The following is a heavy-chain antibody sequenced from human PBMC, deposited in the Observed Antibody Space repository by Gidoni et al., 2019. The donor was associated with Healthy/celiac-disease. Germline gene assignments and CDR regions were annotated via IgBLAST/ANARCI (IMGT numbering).Heavy chain of an antibody. V-gene: IGHV1-46*03. D-gene: IGHD2-15*01. CDR3: ATLGGGYCSGGSCYSSI. J-gene: IGHJ3*02. Sequence: QVQLVQSGAEVKKPEASVKVSCQASGSTFTRYYMHWVRQAPGQGLEWMGIINPGGGSTNYAQNFQARVTMTRDTSTSTVYMELSSLRSEDTAVYYCATLGGGYCSGGSCYSSIWGQGTMVTVSS. CDR1: GSTFTRYY. CDR2: INPGGGST.